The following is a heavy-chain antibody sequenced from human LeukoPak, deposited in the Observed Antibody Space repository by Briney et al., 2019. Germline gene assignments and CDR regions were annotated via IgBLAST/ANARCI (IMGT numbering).Heavy chain of an antibody. J-gene: IGHJ4*01. Sequence: PSETLSLTCSVSRGSISSSFWSWIRQPPGKGLEWIGYIHYTGSTNYNPSLKGRVTISVDTSKNQFSLKLNSVTAAHTALYYSARFHCPNGVCHGSAYSGPGTLRTVS. CDR1: RGSISSSF. D-gene: IGHD2-8*01. CDR2: IHYTGST. CDR3: ARFHCPNGVCHGSAY. V-gene: IGHV4-59*01.